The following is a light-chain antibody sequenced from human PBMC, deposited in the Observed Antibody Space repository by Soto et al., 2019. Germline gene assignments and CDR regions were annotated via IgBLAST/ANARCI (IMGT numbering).Light chain of an antibody. CDR2: DVS. J-gene: IGLJ1*01. V-gene: IGLV2-14*01. Sequence: CDLTPTASLCGSPRQSLTISRPGTRSDIGPYNYVSWYHKYPGKAPKFMIYDVSNRPSGVSNRFSGSKSGNTASLTISGLKAKEQADYYCSSYISSSTYVFGSGTKVTV. CDR1: RSDIGPYNY. CDR3: SSYISSSTYV.